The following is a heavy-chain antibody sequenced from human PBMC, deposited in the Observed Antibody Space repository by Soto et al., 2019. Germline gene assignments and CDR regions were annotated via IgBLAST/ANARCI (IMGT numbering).Heavy chain of an antibody. Sequence: QVQLQESDPGLVKPSQTLSLTCTVSGGSIIDGQTYLNWIRQHPERGLEWMGYINYRGTTNYSPALKSRLLISVDTSKNQFSLTLTSVTAADTAVYYCARDAPGVAPFWGQGTLVTVSS. D-gene: IGHD2-15*01. J-gene: IGHJ4*02. CDR2: INYRGTT. CDR1: GGSIIDGQTY. CDR3: ARDAPGVAPF. V-gene: IGHV4-31*03.